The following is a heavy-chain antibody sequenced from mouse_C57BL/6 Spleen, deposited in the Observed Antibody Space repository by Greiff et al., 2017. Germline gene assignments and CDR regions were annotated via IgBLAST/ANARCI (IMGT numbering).Heavy chain of an antibody. J-gene: IGHJ4*01. CDR3: AREGGYYDYYAMGD. CDR1: GYAFSSSW. D-gene: IGHD2-3*01. Sequence: VQLQQSGPELVKPGASVKISCKASGYAFSSSWMNWVKQRPGKGLEWIGRIYPGDGDTNYNGKFKGKATLTVDKSSSTAYMQLSSLTSEDSAVSFSAREGGYYDYYAMGDWGQRTSVTVSS. V-gene: IGHV1-82*01. CDR2: IYPGDGDT.